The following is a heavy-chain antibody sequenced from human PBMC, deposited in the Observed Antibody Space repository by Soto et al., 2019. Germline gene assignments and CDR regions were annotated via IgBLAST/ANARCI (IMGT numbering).Heavy chain of an antibody. CDR1: GFTFSSYA. CDR2: LYIDGTT. D-gene: IGHD4-17*01. CDR3: ARETVTTGGGAFDI. J-gene: IGHJ3*02. Sequence: EVQLLESGGGLVQPGGSLRLSCAASGFTFSSYAMSWVRQAPGKGLEWVSVLYIDGTTYYADSLEGRFTISRDNSKNTLYLQMNSLRAEDTAVYYCARETVTTGGGAFDIWGQGTMVTVSS. V-gene: IGHV3-23*03.